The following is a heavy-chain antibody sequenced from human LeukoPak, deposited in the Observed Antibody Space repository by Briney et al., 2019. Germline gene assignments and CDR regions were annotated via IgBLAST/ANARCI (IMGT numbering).Heavy chain of an antibody. CDR3: ASSGFGELGFDY. D-gene: IGHD3-10*01. Sequence: SETLSLTCAVSGGSISSGGYSWSWIRQPPGKGLEWIGNIYHSGSTYYNPSLKSRVTISVDRSKNQFSLKLSSVTAADTAVYYCASSGFGELGFDYWGQGTLVTVSS. CDR1: GGSISSGGYS. V-gene: IGHV4-30-2*01. CDR2: IYHSGST. J-gene: IGHJ4*02.